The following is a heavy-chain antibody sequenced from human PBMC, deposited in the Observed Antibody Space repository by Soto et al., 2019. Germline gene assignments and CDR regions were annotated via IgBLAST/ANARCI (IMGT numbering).Heavy chain of an antibody. CDR3: TGVVPASTYYYYYMDV. V-gene: IGHV4-39*01. CDR1: GGSISSSSYY. CDR2: IYYSGST. J-gene: IGHJ6*03. Sequence: QLQLQESGPGLVKPSETLSLTCTVSGGSISSSSYYWGWIRQPPGKGLEWIGSIYYSGSTYYNPSLKSRVTISVDTSKNQFSLKLSSVTAADTAVYYCTGVVPASTYYYYYMDVWGKGTTVTVS. D-gene: IGHD2-2*01.